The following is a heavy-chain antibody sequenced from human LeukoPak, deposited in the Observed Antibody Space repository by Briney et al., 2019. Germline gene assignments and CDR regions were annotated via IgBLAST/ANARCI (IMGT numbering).Heavy chain of an antibody. CDR3: AKSRRAHCSGGSCFGLWDY. D-gene: IGHD2-15*01. J-gene: IGHJ4*02. V-gene: IGHV3-74*01. CDR1: GFTFSTYW. Sequence: GGSLRLSCAASGFTFSTYWMHWVRQAPGKGLVWVSRINSDESSTTYADSVKGRFTISRDNAKNTLYLQMNSLRAEDTAVYYCAKSRRAHCSGGSCFGLWDYWGQGTLVTVSS. CDR2: INSDESST.